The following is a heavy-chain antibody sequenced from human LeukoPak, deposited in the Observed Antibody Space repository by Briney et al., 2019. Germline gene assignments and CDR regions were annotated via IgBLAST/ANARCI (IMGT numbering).Heavy chain of an antibody. J-gene: IGHJ4*02. CDR3: AKERSGMATIPYFDY. D-gene: IGHD5-24*01. CDR2: ISSSSSYI. V-gene: IGHV3-21*04. CDR1: GFTFSSYS. Sequence: GGSLRLSCAASGFTFSSYSMNWVRQAPGKGLEWVSSISSSSSYIYYADSVKGRFTISRDNAKNSLYLQMNSLRAEDTAVYYCAKERSGMATIPYFDYWGQGTLVTVSS.